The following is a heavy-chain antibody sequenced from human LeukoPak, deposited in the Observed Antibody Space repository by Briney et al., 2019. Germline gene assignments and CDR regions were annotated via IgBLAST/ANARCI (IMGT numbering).Heavy chain of an antibody. CDR3: ARAGSNSHYYDSSGYYYFDY. J-gene: IGHJ4*02. CDR2: INPNSGGT. D-gene: IGHD3-22*01. CDR1: GYTFTVYY. Sequence: GASVKVSCKASGYTFTVYYMHWVRQAPGQGLEWMGRINPNSGGTNYAQKFQGRVTMTRDTSISTAYMELSRLRSDDTAVYYCARAGSNSHYYDSSGYYYFDYWGQGTLVTVSS. V-gene: IGHV1-2*06.